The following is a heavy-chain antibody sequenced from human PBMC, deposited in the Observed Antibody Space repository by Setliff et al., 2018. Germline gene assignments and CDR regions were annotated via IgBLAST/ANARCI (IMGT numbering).Heavy chain of an antibody. J-gene: IGHJ4*02. CDR1: GFTFSSYW. D-gene: IGHD5-18*01. CDR3: ARGRIQLWKYYFDY. CDR2: INHSGST. Sequence: GSLRLSCAASGFTFSSYWMSWVRQAPGKGLEWIGEINHSGSTNYNPSLKSRVTISVDTSKNQFSLKLSSVTAADTAVYYCARGRIQLWKYYFDYWGQGTLVTVSS. V-gene: IGHV4-34*01.